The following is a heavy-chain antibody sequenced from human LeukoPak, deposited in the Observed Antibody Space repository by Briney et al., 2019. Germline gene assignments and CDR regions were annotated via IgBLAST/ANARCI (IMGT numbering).Heavy chain of an antibody. D-gene: IGHD3-22*01. CDR1: GGSINSNNYY. CDR3: ARSYYDSSGYLAFDY. Sequence: SETLSLTCTVSGGSINSNNYYWGWIRQPPGKGLEWIGNIYYSGSTYYNPSLKSRVTVSLDTSKNQFSLNLSSVTAADTAVYYCARSYYDSSGYLAFDYWGQGTLVTVSS. J-gene: IGHJ4*02. CDR2: IYYSGST. V-gene: IGHV4-39*07.